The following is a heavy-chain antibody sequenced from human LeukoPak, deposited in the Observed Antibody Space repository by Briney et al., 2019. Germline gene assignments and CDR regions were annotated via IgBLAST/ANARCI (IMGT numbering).Heavy chain of an antibody. Sequence: GRSLRLSCAASGFTFSSYAMSWVRQAPGKGLEWVSAISGSGGSTYYADSVKGRFTISRDNSKNTLYLQMNSLRAEDTAVYYCAKGSDSSGYLDYWGQGTLVTVSS. J-gene: IGHJ4*02. CDR1: GFTFSSYA. CDR2: ISGSGGST. CDR3: AKGSDSSGYLDY. D-gene: IGHD3-22*01. V-gene: IGHV3-23*01.